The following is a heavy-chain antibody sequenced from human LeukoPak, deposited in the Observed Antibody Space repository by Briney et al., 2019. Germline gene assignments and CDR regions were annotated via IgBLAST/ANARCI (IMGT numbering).Heavy chain of an antibody. D-gene: IGHD4-17*01. CDR2: IQSGGAT. V-gene: IGHV3-53*01. CDR3: AREENGGDYDDGFDI. CDR1: GFTFSSYT. J-gene: IGHJ3*02. Sequence: GRSLRLSCAASGFTFSSYTLHWARQAPGKGLEWVSVIQSGGATNYADSAKGRFTISRDNSKNTVYLEMNSLRVEDTAVYFCAREENGGDYDDGFDIWGQGTMVAVSS.